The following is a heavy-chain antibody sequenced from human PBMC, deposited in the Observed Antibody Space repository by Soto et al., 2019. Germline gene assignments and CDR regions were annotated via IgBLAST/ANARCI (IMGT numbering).Heavy chain of an antibody. Sequence: GASVKVSCKASGYSFTSYAMHWVRQAPGQRLEWMGWISAGNGNTKYSQKFQGRVTITRDTSASTAYMELSSLRSEDTAVYYCARFGGYSGYDSLDYWGQGTLVTVSS. CDR3: ARFGGYSGYDSLDY. CDR1: GYSFTSYA. D-gene: IGHD5-12*01. V-gene: IGHV1-3*01. CDR2: ISAGNGNT. J-gene: IGHJ4*02.